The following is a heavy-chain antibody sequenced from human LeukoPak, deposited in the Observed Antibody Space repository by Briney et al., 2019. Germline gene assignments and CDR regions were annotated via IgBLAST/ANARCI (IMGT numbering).Heavy chain of an antibody. CDR1: GFTFSSYG. J-gene: IGHJ5*02. V-gene: IGHV3-30*18. CDR3: AKGQYYYDSSGYPPEGWFDP. D-gene: IGHD3-22*01. CDR2: ISYDGPNK. Sequence: GGSLRLSCAASGFTFSSYGMYWVRQAPGKGLEWVAVISYDGPNKYYADSVKGRFTISRDNSKNSLYLQMNSLRTEDTALYYCAKGQYYYDSSGYPPEGWFDPWGQGTLVTVSS.